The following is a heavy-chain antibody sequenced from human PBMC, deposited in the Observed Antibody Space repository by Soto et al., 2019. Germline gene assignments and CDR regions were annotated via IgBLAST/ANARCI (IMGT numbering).Heavy chain of an antibody. J-gene: IGHJ4*01. D-gene: IGHD2-21*01. Sequence: SGPTLVNPTQTLTLTCTLSGFSLNTSAMCVTWIRQAPGKALEWLALINWDDDEYYSGSLKTRLTISKDTSKNQVVLTMTNMDPVDTATYYCARIHYRGVGPIVTFPNYYIDFWGQGSLVTVS. CDR1: GFSLNTSAMC. CDR3: ARIHYRGVGPIVTFPNYYIDF. V-gene: IGHV2-70*01. CDR2: INWDDDE.